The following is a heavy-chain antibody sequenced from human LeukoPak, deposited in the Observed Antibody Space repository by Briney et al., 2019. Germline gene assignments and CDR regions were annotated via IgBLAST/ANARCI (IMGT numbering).Heavy chain of an antibody. CDR3: AKGRSDWEDAFDI. CDR1: GFTFSSYA. V-gene: IGHV3-30-3*01. CDR2: ISYDGSNK. Sequence: PGGSLRLSCAASGFTFSSYAMHWVRQAPGKGLEWVAVISYDGSNKYYADSVKGRFTISRDNSKNTLYLQMNSLRAEDTAVYYCAKGRSDWEDAFDIWGQGTMVTVSS. J-gene: IGHJ3*02. D-gene: IGHD3-9*01.